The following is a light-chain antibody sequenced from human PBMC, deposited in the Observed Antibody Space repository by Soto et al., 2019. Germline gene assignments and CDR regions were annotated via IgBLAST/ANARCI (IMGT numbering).Light chain of an antibody. CDR3: QRYNSYLWT. Sequence: DIQMTQSPSTLSASVGDRVTITCRASQSISSWLAWYQQKPGKAPKLLIYKASSLESGVPSRFSGSGSGTAFTLTISSLQPADFATYYCQRYNSYLWTFGQGTKVEIK. CDR1: QSISSW. CDR2: KAS. V-gene: IGKV1-5*03. J-gene: IGKJ1*01.